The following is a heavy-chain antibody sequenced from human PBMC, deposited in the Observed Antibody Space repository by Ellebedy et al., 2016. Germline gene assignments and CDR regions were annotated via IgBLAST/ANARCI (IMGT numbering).Heavy chain of an antibody. CDR2: IIPIFGTA. Sequence: ASVKVSCKASGGTFSSYAISWVRQAPGQGLEWMGGIIPIFGTANYAQKFQGRVTITADESTSTAYMELSSLRSEDTAVYYCARGKVDTAMVRAFDIWGQGTMVTVSS. D-gene: IGHD5-18*01. V-gene: IGHV1-69*13. J-gene: IGHJ3*02. CDR1: GGTFSSYA. CDR3: ARGKVDTAMVRAFDI.